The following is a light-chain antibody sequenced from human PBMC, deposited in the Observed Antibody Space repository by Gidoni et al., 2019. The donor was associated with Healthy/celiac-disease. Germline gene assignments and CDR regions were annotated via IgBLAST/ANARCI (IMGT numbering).Light chain of an antibody. CDR1: QSVSSN. J-gene: IGKJ3*01. CDR2: GAS. CDR3: QQYNNWPPLT. Sequence: DIVMTQSPATLSVSPGERATLSCRASQSVSSNLAWYQQKPGQAPRLLIHGASTRATGIPARFSGSGSGTEFTLTISSLQSEDFAVYYCQQYNNWPPLTFGPGTKVDIK. V-gene: IGKV3-15*01.